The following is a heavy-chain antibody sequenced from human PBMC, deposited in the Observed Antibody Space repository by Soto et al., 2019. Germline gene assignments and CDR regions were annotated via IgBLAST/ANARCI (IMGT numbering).Heavy chain of an antibody. Sequence: SETLSLTCTVSGGSISSGGYYWSWIRQHPWKGLEWIGYIYYSGSTYYNPSLKSRVTISVDTSKNQFSLKLSSVTAADTAVYYCARDKKGYYYGSGSYYNPPRGMDVWGQGXTVTV. CDR1: GGSISSGGYY. CDR3: ARDKKGYYYGSGSYYNPPRGMDV. J-gene: IGHJ6*02. V-gene: IGHV4-31*03. CDR2: IYYSGST. D-gene: IGHD3-10*01.